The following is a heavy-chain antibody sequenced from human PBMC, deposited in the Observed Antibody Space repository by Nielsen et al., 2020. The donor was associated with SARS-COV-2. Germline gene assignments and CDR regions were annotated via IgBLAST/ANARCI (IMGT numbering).Heavy chain of an antibody. J-gene: IGHJ6*02. D-gene: IGHD3-10*01. CDR3: ARMNREEVRGAIVSWYYYGMDV. V-gene: IGHV1-18*01. Sequence: ASVTVSCKAAGYTFISCGISWVRQAPGQGREWMGWISAYNGNTNYAQKLQGRVTMTTDTSTSTAYMELRSLRSDDTAVYYCARMNREEVRGAIVSWYYYGMDVWGQGTTVTVSS. CDR1: GYTFISCG. CDR2: ISAYNGNT.